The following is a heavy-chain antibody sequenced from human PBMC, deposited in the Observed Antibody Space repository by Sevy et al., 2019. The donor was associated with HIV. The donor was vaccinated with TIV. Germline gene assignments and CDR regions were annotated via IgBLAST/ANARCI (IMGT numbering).Heavy chain of an antibody. D-gene: IGHD2-15*01. CDR3: SKRPTAA. CDR1: GFTLSDSG. Sequence: GGSLRLSCAASGFTLSDSGVHWVRQAPGKGLEWVAFIQVDGREKFYTDSVKGRFTISRDSSKNTVYLQMNSLRGEDAAVCYCSKRPTAARGQGTLVTVSS. V-gene: IGHV3-30*02. J-gene: IGHJ4*02. CDR2: IQVDGREK.